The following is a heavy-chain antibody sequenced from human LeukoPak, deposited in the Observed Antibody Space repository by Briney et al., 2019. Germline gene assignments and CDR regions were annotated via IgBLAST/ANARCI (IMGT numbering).Heavy chain of an antibody. D-gene: IGHD3-16*01. CDR2: ISGSGGRT. J-gene: IGHJ3*02. Sequence: GGTLRLSCAATGFTFCSYAMNWVREAPGKGLEGVSHISGSGGRTYYVDSVKGGFTISRENTKKTLYMQMNSLRADDTAVYYCARDRDDYVHPDAFDMWGQGTMVTVSS. CDR1: GFTFCSYA. V-gene: IGHV3-23*01. CDR3: ARDRDDYVHPDAFDM.